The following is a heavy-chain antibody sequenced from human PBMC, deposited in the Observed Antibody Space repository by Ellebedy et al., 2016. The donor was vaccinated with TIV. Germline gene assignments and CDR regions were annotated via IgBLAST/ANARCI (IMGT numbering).Heavy chain of an antibody. V-gene: IGHV4-59*08. CDR2: MSYSGST. Sequence: MPSETLSLTCNVSGASITTYYWNWIRQSPGKGLEWIGYMSYSGSTNYNPSLKSRVTISVDTSKNQFSLRLSSVTAADTAVYYCARGRDAYPGYFDYWGQGIPVTVSS. CDR1: GASITTYY. J-gene: IGHJ4*02. D-gene: IGHD5-24*01. CDR3: ARGRDAYPGYFDY.